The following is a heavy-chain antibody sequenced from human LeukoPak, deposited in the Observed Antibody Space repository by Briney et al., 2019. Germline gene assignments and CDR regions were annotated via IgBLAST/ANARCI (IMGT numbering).Heavy chain of an antibody. D-gene: IGHD3-10*01. CDR2: ISSSGSTI. J-gene: IGHJ6*03. CDR3: ARGPMVRGVITYYYYYMDV. CDR1: GFTFSSYE. Sequence: PGGSLRLSCAASGFTFSSYEMNWVRQAPGKGLEWVSYISSSGSTIYYADSVKGRFTISRDNVKKSLYLQMDSLRAEDTAVYYRARGPMVRGVITYYYYYMDVWGKGTTVTISS. V-gene: IGHV3-48*03.